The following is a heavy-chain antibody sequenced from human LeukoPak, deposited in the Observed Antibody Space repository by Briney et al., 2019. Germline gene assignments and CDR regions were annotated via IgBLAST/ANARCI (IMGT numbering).Heavy chain of an antibody. CDR1: GFTFSSYS. J-gene: IGHJ4*02. CDR2: ISSSSSYI. Sequence: GGSLRLSCAASGFTFSSYSMNWVRQAPGKGLGWVSSISSSSSYIYYADSVKGRFTISRDNAKNSLYLQMNSLRAEDTAVYYCARGPFGGASVGYWGQGTLVTVSS. D-gene: IGHD3-16*01. CDR3: ARGPFGGASVGY. V-gene: IGHV3-21*01.